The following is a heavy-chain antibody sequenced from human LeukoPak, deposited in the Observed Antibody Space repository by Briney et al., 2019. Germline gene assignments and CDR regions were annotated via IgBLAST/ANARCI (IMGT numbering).Heavy chain of an antibody. CDR1: GGSISSYY. V-gene: IGHV4-59*08. Sequence: SETLSLTCTVSGGSISSYYWSWIRQPPGKGLEWIGYIYYSGSTNYNPSLKSRVTISVDTSKNQFSLKLSSVTAADTAVYYCASVPVARAAAVTSWFDPWGQGTLVTVSS. D-gene: IGHD6-13*01. J-gene: IGHJ5*02. CDR3: ASVPVARAAAVTSWFDP. CDR2: IYYSGST.